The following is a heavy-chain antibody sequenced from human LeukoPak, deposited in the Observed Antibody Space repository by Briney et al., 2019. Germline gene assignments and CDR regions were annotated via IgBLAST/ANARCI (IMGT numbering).Heavy chain of an antibody. V-gene: IGHV3-30-3*01. J-gene: IGHJ4*02. CDR2: ISYDGSNK. D-gene: IGHD4-17*01. CDR1: GFTFSSYA. Sequence: GRSLRLSCAASGFTFSSYAMHWVRQAPGKGLEWVAVISYDGSNKYYADSVKGRFTISRDNSKNTLYLQMNSLRAEDTAVYYCAKVTTVYWGQGTLVTVSS. CDR3: AKVTTVY.